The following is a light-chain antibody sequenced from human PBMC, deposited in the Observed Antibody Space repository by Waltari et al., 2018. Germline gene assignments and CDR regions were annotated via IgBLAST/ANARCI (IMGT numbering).Light chain of an antibody. V-gene: IGLV2-14*03. Sequence: QSALTQPASVSGSPGQAITISCSGLGSAAGASESVSWHQHHPDKAPQVIIYDVTHRPSVVSDRFPASKSANAASLSISRLQPEDEADYYCSSQTLDGLVLFGGGTRLTVL. J-gene: IGLJ2*01. CDR2: DVT. CDR1: GSAAGASES. CDR3: SSQTLDGLVL.